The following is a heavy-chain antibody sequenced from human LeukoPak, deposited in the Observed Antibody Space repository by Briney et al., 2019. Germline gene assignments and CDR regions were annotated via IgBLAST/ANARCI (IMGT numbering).Heavy chain of an antibody. CDR3: ARGGSPPEALGDAFDI. CDR1: GFTFSSYW. Sequence: GGSLRLSCAASGFTFSSYWMHWVRQAPGKGLVRVSRISRDGSDTRYADSVKGRFTISRDNAKNTLSLQMNSLRVEDTAVYFCARGGSPPEALGDAFDIWGQGTMVTVSS. V-gene: IGHV3-74*01. J-gene: IGHJ3*02. CDR2: ISRDGSDT. D-gene: IGHD1-26*01.